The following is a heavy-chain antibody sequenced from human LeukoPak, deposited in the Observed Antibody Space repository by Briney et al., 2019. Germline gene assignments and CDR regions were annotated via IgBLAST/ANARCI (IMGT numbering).Heavy chain of an antibody. V-gene: IGHV3-33*01. CDR1: GFTFSSYG. CDR3: ARSLIIYSSGWYLIEAGGMDV. D-gene: IGHD6-19*01. Sequence: GGSLRLSCAASGFTFSSYGMHWVRQAPGKGLEWVAVIWYDGGNKYYADSVKGRFTISRDNSKNTLYLQMNSLRAEDTAVYYCARSLIIYSSGWYLIEAGGMDVWGQGTTVTVSS. J-gene: IGHJ6*02. CDR2: IWYDGGNK.